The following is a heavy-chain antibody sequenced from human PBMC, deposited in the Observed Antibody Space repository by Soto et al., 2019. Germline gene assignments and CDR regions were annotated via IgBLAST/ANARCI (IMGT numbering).Heavy chain of an antibody. V-gene: IGHV3-23*01. CDR1: GFTFSSYA. J-gene: IGHJ4*02. CDR2: ISGSGGST. D-gene: IGHD6-6*01. CDR3: AQHRAEVFDELAHYFDY. Sequence: EVQLLESGGGLVQPGGSLRLSCAASGFTFSSYAMNWVRQAPGKGLEWVSAISGSGGSTYDADSVKGRFTISRDNSKNTLYLQMNSLRAEDTAVYYCAQHRAEVFDELAHYFDYWGQGTLVTVSS.